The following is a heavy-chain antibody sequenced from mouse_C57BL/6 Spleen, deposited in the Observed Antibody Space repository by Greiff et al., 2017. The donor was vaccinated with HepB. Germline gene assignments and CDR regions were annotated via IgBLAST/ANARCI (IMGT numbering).Heavy chain of an antibody. J-gene: IGHJ4*01. CDR2: ISSGSSTI. Sequence: EVQLVESGGGLVKPGGSLKLSCAASGFTFSDYGMHWVRQAPEKGLEWVAYISSGSSTIYYADTVKGRFTISRDNAKNTLFLQMTSLRSEDTAMYYCAREIYYGNSYAMDYWGQGTSVTVSS. V-gene: IGHV5-17*01. CDR3: AREIYYGNSYAMDY. CDR1: GFTFSDYG. D-gene: IGHD2-1*01.